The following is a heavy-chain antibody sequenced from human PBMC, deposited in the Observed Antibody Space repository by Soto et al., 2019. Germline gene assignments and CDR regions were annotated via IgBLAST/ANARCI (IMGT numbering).Heavy chain of an antibody. CDR2: ISGSSRNT. D-gene: IGHD2-2*01. CDR3: AKRGVVIPLAIDYYYMDV. J-gene: IGHJ6*03. Sequence: GGSLRLSCAASGFTFSRYAMTWVRQAPGKGLEWVSTISGSSRNTYYADSVKGRFTISRDDSKNTLYLQMNSLGVGDTAVYYCAKRGVVIPLAIDYYYMDVWGRGTTVTVSS. CDR1: GFTFSRYA. V-gene: IGHV3-23*01.